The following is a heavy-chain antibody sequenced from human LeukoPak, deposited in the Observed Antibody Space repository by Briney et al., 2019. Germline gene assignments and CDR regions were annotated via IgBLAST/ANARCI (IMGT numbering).Heavy chain of an antibody. J-gene: IGHJ4*02. Sequence: SETLSLTCAVSGYSISSVYYWGWIRQPPGKGLEWIGSIYHSGSTYYNPSLKSRVIISVDTSKNQFSLKLSSVTAADTAVYYCARPNSSSWYYFDYWGQGTLVTVSS. V-gene: IGHV4-38-2*01. CDR2: IYHSGST. CDR1: GYSISSVYY. D-gene: IGHD6-13*01. CDR3: ARPNSSSWYYFDY.